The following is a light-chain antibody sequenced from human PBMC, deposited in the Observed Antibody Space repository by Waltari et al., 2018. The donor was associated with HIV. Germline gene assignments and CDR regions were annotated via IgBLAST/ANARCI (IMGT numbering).Light chain of an antibody. CDR2: GDT. J-gene: IGLJ2*01. Sequence: QSVLTQAPSVSGAPGQRVTISCSGSSSNIRAGYDVHWYQQRPGTAPKLLIYGDTNRPSGVPDRFSGSKSGTSASLVITGLQADDEADYYCQSFDSSLSSSVVFGGGTKLTVL. CDR1: SSNIRAGYD. CDR3: QSFDSSLSSSVV. V-gene: IGLV1-40*01.